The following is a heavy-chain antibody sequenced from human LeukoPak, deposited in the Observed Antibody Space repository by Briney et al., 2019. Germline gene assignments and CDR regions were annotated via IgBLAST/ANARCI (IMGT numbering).Heavy chain of an antibody. CDR3: ARPDFRDVRDREASMLYAMDV. Sequence: GGSLRPSWPAPTSTFGTNSMNWARQPPGGGRGWVASIIGRSSPTYYADSLKGRFTISRDNAKNSLYLQMNSLRVEDTAVYYCARPDFRDVRDREASMLYAMDVWGQGTTVTVSS. CDR2: IIGRSSPT. V-gene: IGHV3-21*01. J-gene: IGHJ6*02. CDR1: TSTFGTNS. D-gene: IGHD2/OR15-2a*01.